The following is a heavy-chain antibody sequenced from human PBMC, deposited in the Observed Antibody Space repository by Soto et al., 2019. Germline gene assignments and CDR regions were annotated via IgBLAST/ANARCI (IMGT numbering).Heavy chain of an antibody. Sequence: ASVKVSCKTSGYTFTGCHLYWVRQAPGQGLEWMGWINTDSGDTLYGQKFQGWVTMTRDTSTNTAYMEMSRLRSDDTAVYYCARWVGASNWFDPWGQGTVVTVS. CDR2: INTDSGDT. CDR1: GYTFTGCH. CDR3: ARWVGASNWFDP. J-gene: IGHJ5*02. D-gene: IGHD1-26*01. V-gene: IGHV1-2*04.